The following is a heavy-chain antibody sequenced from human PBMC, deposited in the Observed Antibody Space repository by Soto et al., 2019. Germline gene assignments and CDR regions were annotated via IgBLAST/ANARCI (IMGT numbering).Heavy chain of an antibody. CDR3: TTMDVSHDYYYYGMDV. Sequence: EVQLVESGGGLVKPGGSLRLSCAASGFTFSNSWMNWVRQAPGKGLEWVGRIKSKTDGGTTDYAAPVKGRFTISRDDSKNTLYLQMNSLKTEDTAVYYCTTMDVSHDYYYYGMDVWGQGTTVTVSS. CDR1: GFTFSNSW. J-gene: IGHJ6*02. CDR2: IKSKTDGGTT. V-gene: IGHV3-15*07.